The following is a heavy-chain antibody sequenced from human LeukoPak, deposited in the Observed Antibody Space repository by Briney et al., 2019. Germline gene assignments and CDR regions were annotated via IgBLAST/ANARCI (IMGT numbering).Heavy chain of an antibody. CDR2: ISSSSSTM. D-gene: IGHD4-23*01. Sequence: GGSLRLSCAASGFTFSSYNMNWVRQAPGKGLEWVSYISSSSSTMYYADSVKGRFTMSRDNAKNSLYLQMNSLRAEDTAVYYCARALYGGTVDYWGQGTLATVSS. CDR3: ARALYGGTVDY. J-gene: IGHJ4*02. V-gene: IGHV3-48*04. CDR1: GFTFSSYN.